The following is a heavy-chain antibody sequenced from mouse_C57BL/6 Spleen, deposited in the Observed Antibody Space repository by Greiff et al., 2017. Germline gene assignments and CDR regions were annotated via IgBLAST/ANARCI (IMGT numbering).Heavy chain of an antibody. J-gene: IGHJ2*01. CDR1: GYTFTDYY. CDR3: ARGAY. V-gene: IGHV1-26*01. Sequence: EVQLQQSGPELVKPGASVKISCKASGYTFTDYYMNWVKQSHGQSLEWIGDINPNNGGTSYNQKFKGKATLTVDKSSSTAYMELGSLTSEDSAVYYGARGAYWGQGTTLTVSS. CDR2: INPNNGGT.